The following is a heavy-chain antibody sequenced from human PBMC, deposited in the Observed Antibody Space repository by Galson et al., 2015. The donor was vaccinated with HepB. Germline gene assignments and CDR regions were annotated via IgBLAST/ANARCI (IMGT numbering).Heavy chain of an antibody. D-gene: IGHD3-10*01. CDR3: ARDDMVQGVIIRPIDY. CDR2: ISSSSSYI. J-gene: IGHJ4*02. Sequence: SLRLSCAASGFTFSSYSMNWVRQAPGKGLEWVSSISSSSSYIYYADSVKGRFTISRDNAKNSLYLQMNSLRAEDTAVYYCARDDMVQGVIIRPIDYWGQGTLVTVSS. V-gene: IGHV3-21*01. CDR1: GFTFSSYS.